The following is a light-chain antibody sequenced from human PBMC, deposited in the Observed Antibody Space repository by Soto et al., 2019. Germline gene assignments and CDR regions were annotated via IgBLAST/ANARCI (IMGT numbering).Light chain of an antibody. Sequence: EIVMTQSPATLSVSPGERATLSCRASQSVGSNLAWYQQKPGQAPRLLIYGASTRATGIPARFSGSGSWTEFTLTISSLQSEDFAIYFCQQDNNWPPDRTFGQGTKVEIK. CDR1: QSVGSN. V-gene: IGKV3-15*01. J-gene: IGKJ1*01. CDR2: GAS. CDR3: QQDNNWPPDRT.